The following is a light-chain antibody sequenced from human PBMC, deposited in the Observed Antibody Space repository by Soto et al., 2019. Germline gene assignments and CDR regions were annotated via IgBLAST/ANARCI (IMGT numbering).Light chain of an antibody. CDR2: DVS. CDR1: SSDVGGYDY. J-gene: IGLJ1*01. V-gene: IGLV2-14*01. Sequence: QSVLTQPASVSGSPGQSIAISCTGTSSDVGGYDYVSWYQQHPGKAPKVMIYDVSNRPSGVSNRFSDSKSGNTASLTISGLQAEDEADYYCSSYTSSSTYVFGTGTKVT. CDR3: SSYTSSSTYV.